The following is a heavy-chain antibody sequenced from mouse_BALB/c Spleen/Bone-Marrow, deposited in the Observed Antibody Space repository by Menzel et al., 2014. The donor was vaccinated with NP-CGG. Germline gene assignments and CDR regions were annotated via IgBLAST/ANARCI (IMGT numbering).Heavy chain of an antibody. D-gene: IGHD1-1*01. CDR3: ARETSIIADFDY. CDR1: AYSITSGYG. Sequence: DVQLVESGPDLVKPSQSVSLTCTVTAYSITSGYGWHWIRQFPGNKLEWMAYIHYGGYTDYNPSLKGRISITRDTSKNQFFLQLNSVTTEDTATYYCARETSIIADFDYWGQGTTLTVSS. J-gene: IGHJ2*01. V-gene: IGHV3-1*02. CDR2: IHYGGYT.